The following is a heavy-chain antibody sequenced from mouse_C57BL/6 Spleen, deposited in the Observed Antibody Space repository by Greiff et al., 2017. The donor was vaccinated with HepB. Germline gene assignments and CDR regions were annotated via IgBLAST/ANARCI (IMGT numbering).Heavy chain of an antibody. CDR2: INPNNGGT. Sequence: VQLQQSGPELVKPGASVKISCKASGYTFTDYYMNWVKQSHGKSLEWIGDINPNNGGTSYNQKFKGKATLTVDKSSSTAYMELRSLTSEDSAVYYCARSPVVATGYFDYWGQGTTLTVSS. V-gene: IGHV1-26*01. CDR1: GYTFTDYY. D-gene: IGHD1-1*01. J-gene: IGHJ2*01. CDR3: ARSPVVATGYFDY.